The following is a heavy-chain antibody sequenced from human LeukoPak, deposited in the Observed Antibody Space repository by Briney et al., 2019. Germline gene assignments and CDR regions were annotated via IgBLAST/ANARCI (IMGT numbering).Heavy chain of an antibody. Sequence: VASVKVSCKASGGTFSSYAISWVRQAPGQGLEWMGGIIPIFGTANYAQKFQGRVTITADKSTSTAYMELSSLRSEDTAVYYCARAPPRSSGWYYFDYWGQGTLVTVSP. J-gene: IGHJ4*02. CDR2: IIPIFGTA. CDR3: ARAPPRSSGWYYFDY. CDR1: GGTFSSYA. V-gene: IGHV1-69*06. D-gene: IGHD6-19*01.